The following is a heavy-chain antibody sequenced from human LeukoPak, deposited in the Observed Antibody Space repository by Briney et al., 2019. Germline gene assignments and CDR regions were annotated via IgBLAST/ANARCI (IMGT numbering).Heavy chain of an antibody. Sequence: PGGSLRLSCAASGFTFNNYAMNWVRQAPGKGLEWVSVISGSGGTTYYADSVKGRFTISRDSSKNTLYLQMNSLRAEDTAVYYCARAGGSTVSHSDYWGQGTLVTVSS. CDR3: ARAGGSTVSHSDY. J-gene: IGHJ4*02. D-gene: IGHD4-17*01. CDR1: GFTFNNYA. V-gene: IGHV3-23*01. CDR2: ISGSGGTT.